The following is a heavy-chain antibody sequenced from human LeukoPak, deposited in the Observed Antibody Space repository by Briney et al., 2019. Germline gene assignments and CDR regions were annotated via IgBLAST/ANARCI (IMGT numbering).Heavy chain of an antibody. D-gene: IGHD1-7*01. CDR3: ARARVTGTPNAFDI. V-gene: IGHV4-59*01. CDR2: IFYSGST. J-gene: IGHJ3*02. CDR1: GGSISSDY. Sequence: KTSETLSLTCTVSGGSISSDYWSWTRQPPGKGLEWIGYIFYSGSTNYNPALRSRVSISVGTSKSQFSLKLSSVTAADTAVYFCARARVTGTPNAFDIWGQGTMVTVSS.